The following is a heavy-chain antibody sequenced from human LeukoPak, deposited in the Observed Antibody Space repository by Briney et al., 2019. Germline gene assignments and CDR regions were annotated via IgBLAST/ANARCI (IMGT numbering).Heavy chain of an antibody. Sequence: SETLSLTCTVSGGSISSSNYYWGWIRQPPGKGLEWIGSIYYSGSTYYNPSLKSRVTISVDTSKNQFSLKLSSVTAADTAVYYCARLGYYDYVWGSYRYSAYYFDYWGQGTLVTVSS. D-gene: IGHD3-16*02. CDR1: GGSISSSNYY. V-gene: IGHV4-39*01. CDR2: IYYSGST. CDR3: ARLGYYDYVWGSYRYSAYYFDY. J-gene: IGHJ4*02.